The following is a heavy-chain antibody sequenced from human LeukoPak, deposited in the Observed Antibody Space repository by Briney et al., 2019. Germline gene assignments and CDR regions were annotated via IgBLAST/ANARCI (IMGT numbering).Heavy chain of an antibody. V-gene: IGHV1-18*01. J-gene: IGHJ3*02. CDR2: IIVYNGNT. D-gene: IGHD2-21*01. CDR3: VRDVVGGPSAYSFDADAFDI. CDR1: GYTFNVYG. Sequence: ASVKVSCKASGYTFNVYGSSWVRQGPGQGLERMGWIIVYNGNTDYAQKLQGIVTMTTDTSTSTAYMELRRMTSDDTAVVYCVRDVVGGPSAYSFDADAFDIWGQGTVVTVSS.